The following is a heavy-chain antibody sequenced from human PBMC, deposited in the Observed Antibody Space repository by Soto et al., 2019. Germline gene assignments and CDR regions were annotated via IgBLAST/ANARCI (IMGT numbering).Heavy chain of an antibody. V-gene: IGHV3-30-3*01. CDR3: AKLAVADRSES. CDR2: ISYYGSNK. J-gene: IGHJ5*02. CDR1: GFTFSSYA. D-gene: IGHD6-19*01. Sequence: PWGSLRLSCAASGFTFSSYAMHWVRQAPGKGLEWVAVISYYGSNKYYADSVKGRSTISGDNSKNTLYLQMNSLRAEDTAVYYCAKLAVADRSESWGKETMVNVSS.